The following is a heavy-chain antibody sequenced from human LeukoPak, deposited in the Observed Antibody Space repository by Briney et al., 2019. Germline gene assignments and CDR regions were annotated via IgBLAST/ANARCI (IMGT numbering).Heavy chain of an antibody. D-gene: IGHD6-13*01. CDR3: ARGRGIAAAGTGHDFDY. Sequence: PSETLSLTCTVSGGSISSRPYYWGWIRQPPGKGLEWIGYIYYSGSTNYNPSLKSRVTISVDTSKNQFSLKLSSVTAADTAVYYCARGRGIAAAGTGHDFDYWGQGTLVTVSS. J-gene: IGHJ4*02. CDR2: IYYSGST. V-gene: IGHV4-61*01. CDR1: GGSISSRPYY.